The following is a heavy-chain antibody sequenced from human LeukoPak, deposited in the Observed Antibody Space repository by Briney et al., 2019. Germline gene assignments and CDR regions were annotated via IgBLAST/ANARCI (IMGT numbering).Heavy chain of an antibody. Sequence: SETLSLICTVSGGSISNYDWSWIRQTAGKGLEWIGRISEDGSTIHNPSLKSRVTISVDTSKNQFSLKLSSVTAADTAVYYCARTAVAVLGGFDPWGQGTLVTVSS. CDR3: ARTAVAVLGGFDP. J-gene: IGHJ5*02. V-gene: IGHV4-4*07. D-gene: IGHD6-19*01. CDR2: ISEDGST. CDR1: GGSISNYD.